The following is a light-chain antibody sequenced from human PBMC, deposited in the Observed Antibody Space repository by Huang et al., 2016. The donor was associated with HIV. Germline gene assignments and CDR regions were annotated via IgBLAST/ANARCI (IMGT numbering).Light chain of an antibody. V-gene: IGKV1-33*01. CDR3: QQYDNLPYT. Sequence: DIQMNQSPSSLSASVGDRVTITCQASQDISNYLNWYQQKPGKAPKLLIYDAANLETGVPSRFSGSGFGTDFTFTISSLHPEDIATYYCQQYDNLPYTFGQGTKLEIK. CDR1: QDISNY. J-gene: IGKJ2*01. CDR2: DAA.